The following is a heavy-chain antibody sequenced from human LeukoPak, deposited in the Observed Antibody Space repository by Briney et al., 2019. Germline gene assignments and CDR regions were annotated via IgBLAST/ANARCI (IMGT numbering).Heavy chain of an antibody. CDR2: MNPNSGNT. V-gene: IGHV1-8*03. D-gene: IGHD5-18*01. Sequence: GASVKVSCKASGYTFTSYDINWVRQATGQGLEWMGWMNPNSGNTGYAQKFQGRVTITRNTSISTAYMELSSLRSEDTAVYYCATSSEGGYSYGSDIDYWGQGTLVTVSS. CDR3: ATSSEGGYSYGSDIDY. CDR1: GYTFTSYD. J-gene: IGHJ4*02.